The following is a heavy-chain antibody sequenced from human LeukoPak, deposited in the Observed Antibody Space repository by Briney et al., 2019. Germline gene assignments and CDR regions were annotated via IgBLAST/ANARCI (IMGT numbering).Heavy chain of an antibody. D-gene: IGHD5-24*01. CDR3: AKVVGDGYNSVDY. V-gene: IGHV3-11*01. Sequence: GGSLRLSCAASGFTFSDYYMSWIRQAPGKGLEWVSYISSSGSTIYYADSVKGRFTISRDNSKNTLYLQMNSLRAEDTAVYYCAKVVGDGYNSVDYWGQGTLVTVSS. CDR1: GFTFSDYY. J-gene: IGHJ4*02. CDR2: ISSSGSTI.